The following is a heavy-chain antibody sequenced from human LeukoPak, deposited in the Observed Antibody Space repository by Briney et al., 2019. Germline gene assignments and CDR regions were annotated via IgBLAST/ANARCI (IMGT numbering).Heavy chain of an antibody. Sequence: SETLSLTCAVYGGSFSGYYWSWVRQPPGKGREWIGEINHSGRATYTPSLQSRVTISVDTSKNQFSLNVTSVTAADTAVYYCARVSDFWSGHRQYNWFDPWGQGTLVTVSS. V-gene: IGHV4-34*01. J-gene: IGHJ5*02. CDR3: ARVSDFWSGHRQYNWFDP. D-gene: IGHD3-3*01. CDR1: GGSFSGYY. CDR2: INHSGRA.